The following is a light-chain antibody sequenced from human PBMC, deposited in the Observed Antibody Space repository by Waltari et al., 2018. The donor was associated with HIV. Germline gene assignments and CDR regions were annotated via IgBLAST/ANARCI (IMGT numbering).Light chain of an antibody. J-gene: IGLJ2*01. CDR2: EVN. Sequence: QSALTHPASVSGSPGQSNTIPSPGPSTAVGGYNLVTWYQQHPGNAPILNIYEVNKRPSGVSNRFSGSKSGNTASLTISGLQTEDEADYYCCSYAGSSTLLFGGGTRLTVL. CDR3: CSYAGSSTLL. V-gene: IGLV2-23*02. CDR1: STAVGGYNL.